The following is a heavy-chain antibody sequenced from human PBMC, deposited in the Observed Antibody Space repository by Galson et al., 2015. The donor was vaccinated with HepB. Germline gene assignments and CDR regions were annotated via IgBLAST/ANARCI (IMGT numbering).Heavy chain of an antibody. CDR1: GDSVSSNSAA. Sequence: AISGDSVSSNSAAWNWIRQSPSRGLEWLGRTYYRSKWYNDYGGSMKSRITINPDTSKNQFSLQLNSVTPEDTAVYYCAKDRGYETNYYGMDVWGQGTTGTVSS. CDR3: AKDRGYETNYYGMDV. J-gene: IGHJ6*02. D-gene: IGHD3-10*01. V-gene: IGHV6-1*01. CDR2: TYYRSKWYN.